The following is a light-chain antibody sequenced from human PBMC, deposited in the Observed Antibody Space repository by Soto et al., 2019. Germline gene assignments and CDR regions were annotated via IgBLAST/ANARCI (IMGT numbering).Light chain of an antibody. V-gene: IGLV2-8*01. CDR1: ISDVGGYDY. CDR3: SSYAGSKNYV. CDR2: EVS. J-gene: IGLJ1*01. Sequence: QSVLTQPPSASGSPGQSVTISCAGTISDVGGYDYVSWYQQHPGEAPKLIIYEVSKRPSGVPDRFSGSKSGNTASLTVSGLQAEDEADYYCSSYAGSKNYVFGTGTRSPS.